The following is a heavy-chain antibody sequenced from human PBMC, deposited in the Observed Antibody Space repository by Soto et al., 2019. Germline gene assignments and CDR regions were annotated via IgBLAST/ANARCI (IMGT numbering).Heavy chain of an antibody. J-gene: IGHJ6*02. CDR3: AIGATLSSDYYGMDV. D-gene: IGHD1-26*01. CDR2: IYYSGST. CDR1: GGSISSSSYY. V-gene: IGHV4-39*01. Sequence: SETLSLTCTVSGGSISSSSYYWGWIRQPPGKGLEWIGSIYYSGSTYYNPSLKSRVTISVDTSKNQFSLKLSSVTAADTAVYYCAIGATLSSDYYGMDVWGQGTTVTVSS.